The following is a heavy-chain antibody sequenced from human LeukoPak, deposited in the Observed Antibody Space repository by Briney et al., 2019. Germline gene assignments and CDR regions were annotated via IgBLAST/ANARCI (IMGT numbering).Heavy chain of an antibody. D-gene: IGHD3-22*01. Sequence: PSGTLSLTCAVSSDSISSSNWWSWVRQPPGKGLEWIGEIYHSGSTNYNPSLKSRVTISVDRSNNQFSLKLNSVTAADTAIYFRAAKDFSSGYFHFWGQGTLVTVSS. CDR3: AAKDFSSGYFHF. V-gene: IGHV4-4*02. CDR2: IYHSGST. J-gene: IGHJ4*02. CDR1: SDSISSSNW.